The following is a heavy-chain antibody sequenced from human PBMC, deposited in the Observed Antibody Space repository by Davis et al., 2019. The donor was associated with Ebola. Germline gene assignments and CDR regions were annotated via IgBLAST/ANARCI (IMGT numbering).Heavy chain of an antibody. J-gene: IGHJ4*02. D-gene: IGHD3-22*01. CDR2: INPSGGST. CDR3: ARDESYYDSSGYVLN. CDR1: GYTFTSYY. V-gene: IGHV1-46*01. Sequence: ASVKVSCKASGYTFTSYYMHWVRQAPGQGLEWMGIINPSGGSTSYAQKFQGRVTMTRDTSTSTVYMELSSLRSEDTAVYYCARDESYYDSSGYVLNWGQGTLVTVSS.